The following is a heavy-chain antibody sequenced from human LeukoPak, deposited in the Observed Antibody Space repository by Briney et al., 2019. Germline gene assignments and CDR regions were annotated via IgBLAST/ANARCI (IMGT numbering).Heavy chain of an antibody. D-gene: IGHD3-10*01. CDR3: ARTSRHFYGSGSNLTPWPADMDV. J-gene: IGHJ6*02. V-gene: IGHV4-59*01. CDR2: IYYSGGT. CDR1: GGSINSYY. Sequence: SETLSLTCTVSGGSINSYYWTWICQPPGKGLEWIGYIYYSGGTHYNPSLNSRVTISMDTSKNHFSLKLSSVTAADTAIYYCARTSRHFYGSGSNLTPWPADMDVWGQGTKVTVSS.